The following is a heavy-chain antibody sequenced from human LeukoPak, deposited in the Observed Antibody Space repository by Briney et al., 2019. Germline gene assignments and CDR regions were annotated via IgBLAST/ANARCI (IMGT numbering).Heavy chain of an antibody. Sequence: GGSLRLPCAASGISFRNYAMSWVRQAPARGPEWVSSLRGNDETFYADSVKGRFTLSRDGSRNTVYLQLNNLRVEDTAIYYCARASWVSDPDAVRWGQGTQVTVSS. CDR3: ARASWVSDPDAVR. CDR2: LRGNDET. V-gene: IGHV3-23*01. CDR1: GISFRNYA. D-gene: IGHD3-10*01. J-gene: IGHJ4*02.